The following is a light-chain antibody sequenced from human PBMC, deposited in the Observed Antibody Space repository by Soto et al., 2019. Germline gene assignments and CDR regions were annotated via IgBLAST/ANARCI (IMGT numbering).Light chain of an antibody. CDR1: SSDVGGINY. CDR2: DVT. V-gene: IGLV2-14*03. CDR3: NSYTSSRTYV. J-gene: IGLJ1*01. Sequence: QSALTQPASVSGSPGQSITISCTGTSSDVGGINYVSWYQQHPGKAPKLMIYDVTNRPSGVSYRFSGYKSGNTASRTISGLQAEDEADYYCNSYTSSRTYVFGTGTKLTVL.